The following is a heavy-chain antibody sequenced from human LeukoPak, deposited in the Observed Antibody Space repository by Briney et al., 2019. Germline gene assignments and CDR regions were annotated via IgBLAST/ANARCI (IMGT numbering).Heavy chain of an antibody. V-gene: IGHV1-18*01. CDR1: GYTFNSYG. J-gene: IGHJ5*02. CDR3: ASSAVAGDYNWFDP. D-gene: IGHD6-19*01. Sequence: ASVEVSCKASGYTFNSYGISWVRQAPGQGLEWMGWISAYNGHTNYAQKFQGRVTMTTDTSTSTAYMDLRSLRSDDTAVYYCASSAVAGDYNWFDPWGQGTLVTVSS. CDR2: ISAYNGHT.